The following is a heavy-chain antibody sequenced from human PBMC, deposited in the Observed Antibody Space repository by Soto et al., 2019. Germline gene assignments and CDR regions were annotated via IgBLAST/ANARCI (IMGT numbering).Heavy chain of an antibody. V-gene: IGHV4-61*01. CDR1: GGSVSSGSYY. J-gene: IGHJ4*02. Sequence: PSETLSLTCTVSGGSVSSGSYYWSWIRQPPGKGLEWIGYIYYSGSTNYNPSLKSRVTISVDTSKNQFSLKLSSVTAADTAVYYCEREYSSSSSFDYWGQGTLVTVSS. CDR2: IYYSGST. D-gene: IGHD6-6*01. CDR3: EREYSSSSSFDY.